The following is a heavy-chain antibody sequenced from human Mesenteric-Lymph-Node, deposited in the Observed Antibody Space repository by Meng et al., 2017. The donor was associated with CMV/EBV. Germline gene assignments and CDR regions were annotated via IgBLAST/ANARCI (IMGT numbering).Heavy chain of an antibody. Sequence: SLKISCAASGFTFSSYAMSWVRQAPGKGLEWVSGISWNSGSIGYADSVKGRFTISRDNAKNSLYLQMNSLRAEDTALYYCAKARSGYDPYYFDYWGQGTLVTVSS. D-gene: IGHD5-12*01. J-gene: IGHJ4*02. V-gene: IGHV3-9*01. CDR3: AKARSGYDPYYFDY. CDR1: GFTFSSYA. CDR2: ISWNSGSI.